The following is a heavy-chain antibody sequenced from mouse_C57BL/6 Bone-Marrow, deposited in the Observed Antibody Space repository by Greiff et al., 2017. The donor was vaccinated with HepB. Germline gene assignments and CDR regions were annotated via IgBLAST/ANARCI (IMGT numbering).Heavy chain of an antibody. CDR3: ARGGWYYFDY. V-gene: IGHV5-4*03. Sequence: LKESGGGLVKPGGSLKLSCAASGFTFSSYAMSWVRQTPEKRLEWVATISDGGSYTYYPDNVKGRFTISRDNAKNNLYLQMSHLKSEDTAMYYCARGGWYYFDYWGRGTTLTVSS. CDR1: GFTFSSYA. J-gene: IGHJ2*01. CDR2: ISDGGSYT. D-gene: IGHD3-3*01.